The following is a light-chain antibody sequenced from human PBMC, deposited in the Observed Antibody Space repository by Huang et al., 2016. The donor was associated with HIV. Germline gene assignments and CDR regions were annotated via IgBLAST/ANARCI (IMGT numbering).Light chain of an antibody. CDR3: QQYDNLPLS. V-gene: IGKV1-33*01. J-gene: IGKJ4*01. CDR1: QDISNY. Sequence: DIQMTQSPSSLSASVGDRVTITCQASQDISNYLNWYQQKPGKAPKLLIYDESNLETGVPSRFSGSRSGTDFTVTISSLQPEDIATYFCQQYDNLPLSFGGGTKVEIK. CDR2: DES.